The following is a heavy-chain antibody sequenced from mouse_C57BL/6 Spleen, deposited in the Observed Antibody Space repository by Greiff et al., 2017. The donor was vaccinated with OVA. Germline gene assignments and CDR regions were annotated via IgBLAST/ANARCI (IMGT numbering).Heavy chain of an antibody. Sequence: QVQLQQSGPELVKPGASVKISCKASGYTFTDYYINWVKQRPGQGLEWIGEIDPSDSHTNYNQKFKGKATLTVDTSSSTAYMQLSSLTSEDSAVYYCASGSTMVTTGDYWGQGTTLTVSS. V-gene: IGHV1S126*01. CDR3: ASGSTMVTTGDY. D-gene: IGHD2-2*01. J-gene: IGHJ2*01. CDR1: GYTFTDYY. CDR2: IDPSDSHT.